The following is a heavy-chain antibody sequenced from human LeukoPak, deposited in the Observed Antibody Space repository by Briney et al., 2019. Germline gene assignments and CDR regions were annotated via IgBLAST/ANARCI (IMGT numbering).Heavy chain of an antibody. J-gene: IGHJ4*02. CDR2: MNPSSDVT. Sequence: ASVKVSCKASGYTFSGYQVHWLRQAPAQGLEWMGRMNPSSDVTNYAQKFQGRVTMTRDTSINTAYLDLSALKSNDTAVYYCASRAASVTLGYWGQGTLVTVSS. CDR3: ASRAASVTLGY. CDR1: GYTFSGYQ. D-gene: IGHD2-15*01. V-gene: IGHV1-2*06.